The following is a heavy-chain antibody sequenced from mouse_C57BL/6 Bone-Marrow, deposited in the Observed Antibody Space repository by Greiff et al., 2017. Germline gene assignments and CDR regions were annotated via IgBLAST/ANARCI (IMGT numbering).Heavy chain of an antibody. V-gene: IGHV1-53*01. CDR3: ARAGYYGSSYAQDG. CDR1: GYTFTSYW. J-gene: IGHJ1*03. CDR2: INPSNGGT. D-gene: IGHD1-1*01. Sequence: VQLQQPGTELVKPGASVKLSCKASGYTFTSYWMHWVQQRPGQGLEWIGNINPSNGGTNYNEKFKGKATLTVDKSSSTDYMQLSSLTSEDSAVYYCARAGYYGSSYAQDGWGTGTTVTVSS.